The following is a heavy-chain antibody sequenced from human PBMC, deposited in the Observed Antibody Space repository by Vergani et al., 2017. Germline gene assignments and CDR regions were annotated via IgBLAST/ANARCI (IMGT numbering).Heavy chain of an antibody. CDR2: ILPIFGTA. D-gene: IGHD3-9*01. V-gene: IGHV1-69*01. CDR3: ARGGEYYDILTGYYVEAFDI. J-gene: IGHJ3*02. CDR1: GGTFSSYA. Sequence: QVQLVQSGAEVKKPGSSVKVSCKASGGTFSSYAISWVRQAPGQGLEWMGGILPIFGTANYAQKFQGRVTITADESTSTAYMELSSLRSEDTAVYYCARGGEYYDILTGYYVEAFDIWGQGTMVTVSS.